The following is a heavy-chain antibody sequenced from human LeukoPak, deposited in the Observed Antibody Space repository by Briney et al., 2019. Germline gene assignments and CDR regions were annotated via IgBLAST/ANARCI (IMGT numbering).Heavy chain of an antibody. CDR2: IIPIFGTA. V-gene: IGHV1-69*05. CDR3: ATSLGRDGYTDDY. Sequence: ASVKVSCKASGGTFSSYAISWVRQAPGQGLEWMGRIIPIFGTANYAQKFQGRVTITTDESTSTAYMELSSLRSEDTAVYYCATSLGRDGYTDDYWGQGTLVTASS. D-gene: IGHD5-24*01. J-gene: IGHJ4*02. CDR1: GGTFSSYA.